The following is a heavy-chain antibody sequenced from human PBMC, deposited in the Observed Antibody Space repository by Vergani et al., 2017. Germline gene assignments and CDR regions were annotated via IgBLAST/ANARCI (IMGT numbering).Heavy chain of an antibody. Sequence: QVQLQQWGAGLLKPSETLSLTCAVYGGSFSGYYWSWIRQPPGKGLEWIGYIYHDGTTYYHPSLKSRVIISVETSKNQFSLNLISVTATDTAVYYCARVMTAVTNPLFHSWGQGLVVTVSS. CDR3: ARVMTAVTNPLFHS. CDR2: IYHDGTT. D-gene: IGHD2-21*02. J-gene: IGHJ4*02. V-gene: IGHV4-34*01. CDR1: GGSFSGYY.